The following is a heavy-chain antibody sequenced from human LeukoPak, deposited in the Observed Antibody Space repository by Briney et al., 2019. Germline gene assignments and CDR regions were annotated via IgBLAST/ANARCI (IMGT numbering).Heavy chain of an antibody. CDR1: GGSFSGYY. D-gene: IGHD3-22*01. CDR2: IYYSGST. V-gene: IGHV4-34*01. J-gene: IGHJ4*02. Sequence: PSETLSLTCAVYGGSFSGYYWSWIRQPPGKGLEWIGYIYYSGSTYYNPSLKSRVTISVDTSKNQFSLKLSSVTAADTAVYYCARGDSSGYYGYRTFDYWGQGTLVTVSS. CDR3: ARGDSSGYYGYRTFDY.